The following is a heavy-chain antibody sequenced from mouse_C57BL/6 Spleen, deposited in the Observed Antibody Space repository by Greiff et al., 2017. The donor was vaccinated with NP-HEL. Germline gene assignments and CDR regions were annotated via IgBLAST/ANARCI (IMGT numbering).Heavy chain of an antibody. V-gene: IGHV1-18*01. D-gene: IGHD3-1*01. CDR2: INPNNGGT. Sequence: VQLKQSGPELVKPGASVKIPCKASGYTFTDYNMDWVKQSHGKSLEWIGDINPNNGGTIYNQKFKGKATLTVDKSSSTAYMELRSLTSEDTAVYYCARSAGNSRFAYWGQGTLVTVSA. CDR1: GYTFTDYN. CDR3: ARSAGNSRFAY. J-gene: IGHJ3*01.